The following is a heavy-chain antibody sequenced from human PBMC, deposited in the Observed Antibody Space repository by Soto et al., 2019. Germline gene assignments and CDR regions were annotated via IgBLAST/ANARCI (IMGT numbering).Heavy chain of an antibody. J-gene: IGHJ6*02. V-gene: IGHV1-8*01. CDR3: ARAWGTVTALYYYYGMDV. CDR1: GYTFTSYD. CDR2: MNPNSGNT. Sequence: QVQLVQSGAEVKKPGASVKVSCKASGYTFTSYDINWVRQATGQGLEWMGWMNPNSGNTGYAQKFKGRVTMTRNTSISTAYMELSSLRSEDTAVYYCARAWGTVTALYYYYGMDVWGQGTTVTVSS. D-gene: IGHD4-17*01.